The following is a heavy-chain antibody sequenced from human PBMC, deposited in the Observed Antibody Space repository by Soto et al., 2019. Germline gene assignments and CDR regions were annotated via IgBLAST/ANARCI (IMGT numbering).Heavy chain of an antibody. CDR3: TKSGVGYVNSGYYGGDYDS. CDR2: ISYMGTT. CDR1: GGSMNNYY. D-gene: IGHD3-22*01. J-gene: IGHJ5*01. V-gene: IGHV4-59*01. Sequence: QVQLQESGPGLVKPSETLSLTCTVSGGSMNNYYWSWIRQAPGKGLQYIGYISYMGTTNYNPSLKSRVTISVDTSKNQFSLKLTSVTAADTALYYCTKSGVGYVNSGYYGGDYDSWGRGTLVTVSS.